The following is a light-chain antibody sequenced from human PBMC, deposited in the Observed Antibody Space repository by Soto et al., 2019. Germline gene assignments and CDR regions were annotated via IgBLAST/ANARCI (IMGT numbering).Light chain of an antibody. V-gene: IGKV3-11*01. Sequence: EIVLTQSPATLSLSPGDRATLSCRASQSVGSYLAWYQQKPGQAPRLLIYDASDRATGIPARFSGSGSETDFTLTISSLEPEDFAVYYCQQRSHWPQTFGQGTKVEIK. CDR2: DAS. J-gene: IGKJ1*01. CDR1: QSVGSY. CDR3: QQRSHWPQT.